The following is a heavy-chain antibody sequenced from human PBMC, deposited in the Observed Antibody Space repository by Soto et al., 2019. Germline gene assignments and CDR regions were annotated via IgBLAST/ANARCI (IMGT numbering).Heavy chain of an antibody. CDR2: INPSGGST. CDR3: SRIAVSGPITGFDY. CDR1: GYTFTSYY. D-gene: IGHD6-19*01. Sequence: ASVKVSCKASGYTFTSYYMHWVRQAPGQGLEWMGIINPSGGSTSYAQKFQGRVTISVDTSKTQSSLRLSSVTAADTAVYYCSRIAVSGPITGFDYWGQGALVTVSS. V-gene: IGHV1-46*01. J-gene: IGHJ4*02.